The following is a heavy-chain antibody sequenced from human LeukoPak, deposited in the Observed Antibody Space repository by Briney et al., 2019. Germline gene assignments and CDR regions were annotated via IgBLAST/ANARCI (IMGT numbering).Heavy chain of an antibody. CDR1: GFTFDDQA. D-gene: IGHD3-22*01. J-gene: IGHJ4*02. CDR3: VKDMSGYFHDISGYRSYFED. CDR2: ISWNSGSI. V-gene: IGHV3-9*01. Sequence: PGGSLRLSCAASGFTFDDQAMHWVRQVPGRGLEWVSGISWNSGSIGYGESVRGRFTISRDNAKNSLYLQMNSLRPEDTALYYCVKDMSGYFHDISGYRSYFEDWGQGTLVTVSS.